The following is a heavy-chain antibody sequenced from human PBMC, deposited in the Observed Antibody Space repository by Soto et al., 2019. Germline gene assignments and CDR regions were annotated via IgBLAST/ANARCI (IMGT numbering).Heavy chain of an antibody. CDR1: GFTVSSNY. J-gene: IGHJ5*02. Sequence: EVQLVESGGGLVQPGGSLRLSCAASGFTVSSNYMSWVRQAPGKGLEWVSVIYSGGSTYYADSVKGRFTISRDNSKNTLYLQMNSLRAEDTAVYYCARDSPEGEERELRGGWFDPWGQGTLVTVSS. D-gene: IGHD1-26*01. V-gene: IGHV3-66*01. CDR3: ARDSPEGEERELRGGWFDP. CDR2: IYSGGST.